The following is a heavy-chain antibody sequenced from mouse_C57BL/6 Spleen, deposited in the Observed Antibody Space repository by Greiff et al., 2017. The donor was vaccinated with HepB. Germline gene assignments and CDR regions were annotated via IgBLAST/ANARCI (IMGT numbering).Heavy chain of an antibody. CDR3: ARRHYYGSSYSAY. J-gene: IGHJ3*01. Sequence: VQLKESGPGLVKPSQSLSLTCSVTGYSITSGYYWNWIRQFPGNKLEWMGYISYDGSNNYNPSLKNRISITRDTSKNQFFLKLNSVTTEDTATYYCARRHYYGSSYSAYWGQGTLVTVSA. CDR2: ISYDGSN. V-gene: IGHV3-6*01. D-gene: IGHD1-1*01. CDR1: GYSITSGYY.